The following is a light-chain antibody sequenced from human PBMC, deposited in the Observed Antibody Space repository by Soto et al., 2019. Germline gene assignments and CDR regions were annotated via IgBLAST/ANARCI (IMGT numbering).Light chain of an antibody. CDR2: DAS. CDR1: LSVSGY. CDR3: QQRSNWPLT. Sequence: EIVLKQSPATLSLSKGERATLSCRASLSVSGYLAWYQQKPGQAPRLLIYDASNRATGIPARFSGSGSGTDFTLTISSLEPEDFAVYYCQQRSNWPLTFGGRSIVDIK. J-gene: IGKJ4*01. V-gene: IGKV3-11*01.